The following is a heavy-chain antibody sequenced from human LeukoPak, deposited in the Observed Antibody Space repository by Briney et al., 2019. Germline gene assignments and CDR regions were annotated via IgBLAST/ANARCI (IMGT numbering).Heavy chain of an antibody. J-gene: IGHJ4*02. V-gene: IGHV7-4-1*02. D-gene: IGHD3-22*01. Sequence: ASVKVSCKASGYTFSTYPLNWVRQAPGQGLEWMGWINTNTGSPTYAQGLTGRFVFSLDTSVSTAFLQISSLKAEDSALYYRVRGIDTTGYFNYWGQGTLVTVSS. CDR2: INTNTGSP. CDR3: VRGIDTTGYFNY. CDR1: GYTFSTYP.